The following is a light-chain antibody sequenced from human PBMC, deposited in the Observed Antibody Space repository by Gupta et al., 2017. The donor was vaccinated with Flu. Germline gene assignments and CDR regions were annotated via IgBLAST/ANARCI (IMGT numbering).Light chain of an antibody. Sequence: QSALTQPASVSGSPGQPNTISCTGTSSDVGGYNYVSWYHKHPGKATKLKIYEVSNRPSRVSNRFSGAKAGNTASLNISGLQAEDEADYYYSSYTSSSTWVFGGGTKLTVL. CDR1: SSDVGGYNY. CDR3: SSYTSSSTWV. J-gene: IGLJ3*02. CDR2: EVS. V-gene: IGLV2-14*01.